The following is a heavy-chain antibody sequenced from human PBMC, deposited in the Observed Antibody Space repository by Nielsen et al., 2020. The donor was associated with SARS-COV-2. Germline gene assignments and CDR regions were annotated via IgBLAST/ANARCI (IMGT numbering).Heavy chain of an antibody. CDR1: GYTFTSYA. CDR2: INAGNGNT. Sequence: ASVKVSCKASGYTFTSYAMHWVRQAPGQRLEWMGWINAGNGNTKYSQKFQGRVTITRDTSASTAYMELSSLRSEDTAVYYCAREGMATIVYFDYWGQGTLVTVSS. CDR3: AREGMATIVYFDY. V-gene: IGHV1-3*01. J-gene: IGHJ4*02. D-gene: IGHD5-24*01.